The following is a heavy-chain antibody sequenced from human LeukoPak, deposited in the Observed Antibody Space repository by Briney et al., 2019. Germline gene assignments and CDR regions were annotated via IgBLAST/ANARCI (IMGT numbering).Heavy chain of an antibody. V-gene: IGHV1-69*01. D-gene: IGHD2-2*01. J-gene: IGHJ3*02. CDR1: GGTFSSYT. Sequence: ASVKVSCKASGGTFSSYTISWVRQAPGQGLEWMGGIIPIFGTAGYAQKFQGRVTITADESTSTAYMELSSLRSEDTAVYYCARGTSLLSIVVVPVAPFDAFDIWGQGTMVTVSS. CDR3: ARGTSLLSIVVVPVAPFDAFDI. CDR2: IIPIFGTA.